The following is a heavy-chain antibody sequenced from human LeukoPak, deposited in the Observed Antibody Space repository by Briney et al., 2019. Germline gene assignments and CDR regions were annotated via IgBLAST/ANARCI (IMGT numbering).Heavy chain of an antibody. J-gene: IGHJ4*02. V-gene: IGHV4-59*01. CDR3: ARAEPGYDILTGYYPSYFDY. D-gene: IGHD3-9*01. CDR2: IYYSGST. CDR1: GGSISSYY. Sequence: SETLSLTCTVSGGSISSYYWSWIRQPPGKGLEWIGYIYYSGSTNYNPSLKSRVTISVDTSKNQFSLKLSYVTAADTAVYYCARAEPGYDILTGYYPSYFDYWGQGTLVTVSS.